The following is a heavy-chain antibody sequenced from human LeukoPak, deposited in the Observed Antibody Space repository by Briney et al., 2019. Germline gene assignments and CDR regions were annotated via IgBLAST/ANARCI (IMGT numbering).Heavy chain of an antibody. V-gene: IGHV3-30*18. CDR3: AKRYSGSWNIES. Sequence: PGRSLRLSCAASGFTFSSYGTHWVRQAPGKGLEWVAVISYDGSNKYYADSVKGRFTISRDNSKNTLYLQMNSLRDEDTAVYYCAKRYSGSWNIESWGQGTLVTVSS. CDR1: GFTFSSYG. D-gene: IGHD6-13*01. J-gene: IGHJ4*02. CDR2: ISYDGSNK.